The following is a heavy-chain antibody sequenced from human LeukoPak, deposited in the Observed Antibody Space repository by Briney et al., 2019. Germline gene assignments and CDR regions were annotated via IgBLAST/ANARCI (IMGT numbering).Heavy chain of an antibody. V-gene: IGHV3-48*01. J-gene: IGHJ6*02. CDR1: GFIFSSFS. Sequence: PEGSLRLSCAASGFIFSSFSMNRVRQAPGKGLEWVSYITSTSSTIYYADSVKGRFTISRDNAKNLLYLQMNSLRAEDTAVYYCARDTDSSGWEYYYGMDVWGQGTTVTVSS. CDR2: ITSTSSTI. D-gene: IGHD6-19*01. CDR3: ARDTDSSGWEYYYGMDV.